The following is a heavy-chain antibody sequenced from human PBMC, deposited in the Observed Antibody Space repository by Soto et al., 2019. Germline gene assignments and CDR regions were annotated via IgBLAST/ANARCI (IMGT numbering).Heavy chain of an antibody. Sequence: QLQLQESGPGLVKPSETLSLTCTVSGGSITSSSYYWGWIRQPPGKGLEWIGNIYYSGSTYYTPSLKSRVTMSVDTSKNQFSLKLSSVTAADTAVYYCAGRAYCGGDCYGNYNWFDPWGQGTLVTVSS. D-gene: IGHD2-21*02. CDR3: AGRAYCGGDCYGNYNWFDP. J-gene: IGHJ5*02. CDR2: IYYSGST. CDR1: GGSITSSSYY. V-gene: IGHV4-39*01.